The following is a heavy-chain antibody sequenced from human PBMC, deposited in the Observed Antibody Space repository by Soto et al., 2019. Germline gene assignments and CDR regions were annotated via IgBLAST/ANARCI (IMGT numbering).Heavy chain of an antibody. Sequence: QVQLQESGPGLVKPSETLSLTCTVSGGSISSYYWSWIRQPPGKGLEWIGYIYYSGSTNYNPSLKSRVTISVDTSKNQFSLKLSSVTAADTAVYYCARGPGQVRFLEWFPTYYFDYWGQGTLVTVSS. J-gene: IGHJ4*02. CDR2: IYYSGST. D-gene: IGHD3-3*01. V-gene: IGHV4-59*01. CDR1: GGSISSYY. CDR3: ARGPGQVRFLEWFPTYYFDY.